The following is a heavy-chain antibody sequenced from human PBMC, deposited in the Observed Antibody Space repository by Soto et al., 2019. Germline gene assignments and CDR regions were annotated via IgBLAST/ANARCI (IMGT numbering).Heavy chain of an antibody. V-gene: IGHV1-8*01. CDR1: GYTSTSYD. Sequence: ASLKVSCKSSGYTSTSYDINWVRQATGQGLEWMGWMNPNSGNTGYAQKFQGRVTMTRNTSISTAYMELSSLRSEDTAVYYCAGKRQYYDYSWGSNRYWNPDAFDIWGQGTMVTVSS. CDR2: MNPNSGNT. CDR3: AGKRQYYDYSWGSNRYWNPDAFDI. J-gene: IGHJ3*02. D-gene: IGHD3-16*02.